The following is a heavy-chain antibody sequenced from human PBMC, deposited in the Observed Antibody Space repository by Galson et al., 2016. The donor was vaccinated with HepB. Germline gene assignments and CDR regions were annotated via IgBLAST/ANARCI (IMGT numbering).Heavy chain of an antibody. Sequence: SLRLSCAASGFTFNSYAMNWVRQAPGKGLQWVSYISGSADSTYYADSVKGRFTISRDNSKNTLYLQMNSLRTEDPDIDYCAKGLGLDVWGQGTTVTVSS. J-gene: IGHJ6*02. CDR2: ISGSADST. V-gene: IGHV3-23*01. CDR3: AKGLGLDV. D-gene: IGHD5/OR15-5a*01. CDR1: GFTFNSYA.